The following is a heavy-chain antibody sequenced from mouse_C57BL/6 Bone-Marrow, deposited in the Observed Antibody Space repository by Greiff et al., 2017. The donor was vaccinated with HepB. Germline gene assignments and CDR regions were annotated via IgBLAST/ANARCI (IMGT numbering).Heavy chain of an antibody. D-gene: IGHD1-1*01. Sequence: QVQLKESGAELARPGASVKLSCKASGYTFTSYGISWVKQRTGQGLEWIGEIYPRSGNTYYNEKFKGKATLTADKSSSTAYMELRSLTSEDSAVYFCAREVYYYGSSYSWFAYWGQGTLVTVS. J-gene: IGHJ3*01. CDR2: IYPRSGNT. CDR3: AREVYYYGSSYSWFAY. CDR1: GYTFTSYG. V-gene: IGHV1-81*01.